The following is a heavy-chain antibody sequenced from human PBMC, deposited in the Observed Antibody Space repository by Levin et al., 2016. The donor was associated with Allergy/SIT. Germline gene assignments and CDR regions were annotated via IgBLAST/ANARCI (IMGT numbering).Heavy chain of an antibody. CDR2: ISYDGSNK. Sequence: WIRQPPGKGPEWVAVISYDGSNKYYADSVKGRFTISRDNSKNTLYLQMNSLRAEDTAVYYCAKDRYSVWFGERHPFDYWGQGTLVTVSS. CDR3: AKDRYSVWFGERHPFDY. D-gene: IGHD3-10*01. J-gene: IGHJ4*02. V-gene: IGHV3-30*18.